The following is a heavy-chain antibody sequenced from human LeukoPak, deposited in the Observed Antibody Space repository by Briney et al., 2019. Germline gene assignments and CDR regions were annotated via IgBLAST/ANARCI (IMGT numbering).Heavy chain of an antibody. V-gene: IGHV1-69*05. J-gene: IGHJ6*02. CDR1: GGTFSSYA. CDR3: ATYYYDSSGYYYYGMDV. Sequence: GASVKVSCKASGGTFSSYAISWVRQAPGQGLEWMGGIIPIFGTANYAQKFQGRVTMTRNTSISTAYMELSSLRSEDTAVYYCATYYYDSSGYYYYGMDVWGQGTTVTVSS. CDR2: IIPIFGTA. D-gene: IGHD3-22*01.